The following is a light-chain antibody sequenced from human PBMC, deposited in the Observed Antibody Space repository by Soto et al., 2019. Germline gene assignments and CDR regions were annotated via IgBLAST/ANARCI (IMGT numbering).Light chain of an antibody. CDR3: QQRSNWPPAT. J-gene: IGKJ2*01. CDR2: DAS. Sequence: EIVLTQSPATLSLSPGESATLSCRASQSVSSYLDWYQQKPGQAPRLLIYDASNRATGIPARFSGSGSGTDFNLTISSLEPEDFEVYYCQQRSNWPPATFGQGTKLEIK. CDR1: QSVSSY. V-gene: IGKV3-11*01.